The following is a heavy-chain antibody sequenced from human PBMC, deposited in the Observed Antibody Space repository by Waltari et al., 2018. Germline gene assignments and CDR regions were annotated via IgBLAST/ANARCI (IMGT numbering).Heavy chain of an antibody. CDR1: GGSISSYY. J-gene: IGHJ4*02. Sequence: QVQLQESGPGLVKPSETLSLTCTVSGGSISSYYWSWIRQPPGKGLEWIGYIYYNGSTNYNPSLKSRVTISVDTSKNQFSLKLSAVTAADTAVYYCARAGGTYYYGSGSYYYFDYWGQGTLVTVSS. CDR2: IYYNGST. V-gene: IGHV4-59*01. CDR3: ARAGGTYYYGSGSYYYFDY. D-gene: IGHD3-10*01.